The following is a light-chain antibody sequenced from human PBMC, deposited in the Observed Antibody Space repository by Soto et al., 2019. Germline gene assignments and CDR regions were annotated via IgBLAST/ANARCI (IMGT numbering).Light chain of an antibody. J-gene: IGKJ2*01. CDR1: EFLSSSY. V-gene: IGKV3-20*01. CDR3: QHQGT. CDR2: AAS. Sequence: EIVLTQSPGTLSLSPGERATLSCRASEFLSSSYLVWYQQKPGQAPRLLIYAASRRATGIPDRSSGSGSATEYTLIIDTWGPGDFAVYYCQHQGTFGQGTNLEIK.